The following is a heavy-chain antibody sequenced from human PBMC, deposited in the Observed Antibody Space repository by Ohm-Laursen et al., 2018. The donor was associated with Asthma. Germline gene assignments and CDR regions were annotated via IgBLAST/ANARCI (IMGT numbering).Heavy chain of an antibody. V-gene: IGHV3-30*03. CDR3: VGGSGYPPDY. J-gene: IGHJ4*02. CDR2: ISYDGSRK. Sequence: SQRLSCAASGFTFNYYDMQWVRQAPGKGLDWVAFISYDGSRKHYADSVKGRFTMSRDNSENTLFLQMNGLRPDDTAVYYCVGGSGYPPDYWGQGTLVTVSS. CDR1: GFTFNYYD. D-gene: IGHD3-22*01.